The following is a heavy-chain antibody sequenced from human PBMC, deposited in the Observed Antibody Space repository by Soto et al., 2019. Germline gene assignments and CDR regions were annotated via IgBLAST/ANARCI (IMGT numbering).Heavy chain of an antibody. J-gene: IGHJ5*02. D-gene: IGHD5-18*01. CDR1: GFTFGSYA. CDR2: ISSSGDST. Sequence: EVPLLESGGGLVQPGGSLRLSCAASGFTFGSYAMIWVRQAPGKGLGWVSTISSSGDSTYYADSVKGRFTVSRDNSMNTLYMQMNSLRAEDTAVYYCAKSDTALSYGCDPWGQGTLVTVSS. V-gene: IGHV3-23*01. CDR3: AKSDTALSYGCDP.